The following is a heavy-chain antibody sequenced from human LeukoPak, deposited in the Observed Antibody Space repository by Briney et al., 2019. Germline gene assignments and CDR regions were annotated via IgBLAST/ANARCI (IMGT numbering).Heavy chain of an antibody. J-gene: IGHJ4*02. Sequence: SETLSLTCAVYGGSFSGYYWSWIRQPPGKGLEWIGEINHSGSTNYNPSLKSRVTISVGTSKNQFSLKLSSVTAADTAVYYCASGIAAEMGYWGQGTLVTVSS. D-gene: IGHD6-13*01. CDR2: INHSGST. V-gene: IGHV4-34*01. CDR1: GGSFSGYY. CDR3: ASGIAAEMGY.